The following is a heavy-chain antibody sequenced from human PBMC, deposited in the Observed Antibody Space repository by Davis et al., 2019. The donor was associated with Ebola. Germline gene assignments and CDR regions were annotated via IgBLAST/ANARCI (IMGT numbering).Heavy chain of an antibody. V-gene: IGHV4-31*03. CDR2: IYDSGIT. Sequence: SETLSLTCTVSGVSITNGDYYWSWIREHPGKGLEWLGYIYDSGITHYNPSLQSRLIISVDTSKNHFSLTLDSVTVADTAIYYCATVIRGWASAYWGQGSRVTVSS. J-gene: IGHJ4*02. CDR3: ATVIRGWASAY. CDR1: GVSITNGDYY. D-gene: IGHD6-19*01.